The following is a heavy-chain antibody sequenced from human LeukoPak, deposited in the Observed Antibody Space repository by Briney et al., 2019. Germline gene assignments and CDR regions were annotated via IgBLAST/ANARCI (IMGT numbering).Heavy chain of an antibody. D-gene: IGHD3-9*01. Sequence: GGSLRLFCAASGFTVSSNYMSWVRQAPGKGLEWVSVIYSGGSTYYADSVKGRFTISRDNSKNTLYLQMNSLRAEDTAVYYCAREPYYDILTGRYDAFDIWGQGTMVTVSS. CDR1: GFTVSSNY. J-gene: IGHJ3*02. CDR3: AREPYYDILTGRYDAFDI. V-gene: IGHV3-53*01. CDR2: IYSGGST.